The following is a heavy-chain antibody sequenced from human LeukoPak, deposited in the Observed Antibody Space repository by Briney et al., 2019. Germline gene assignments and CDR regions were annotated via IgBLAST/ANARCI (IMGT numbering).Heavy chain of an antibody. Sequence: VASVKVSCKTSGYTFTSYGISWVRQAPGQGLEWMGWISPYNGNTKYIQKFQGRVTMTTDTSTSTAYMEVRSLRSEDTAVYYCARDRIAALGWFDPWGQGTLVTVSS. J-gene: IGHJ5*02. CDR2: ISPYNGNT. V-gene: IGHV1-18*01. CDR3: ARDRIAALGWFDP. CDR1: GYTFTSYG. D-gene: IGHD6-6*01.